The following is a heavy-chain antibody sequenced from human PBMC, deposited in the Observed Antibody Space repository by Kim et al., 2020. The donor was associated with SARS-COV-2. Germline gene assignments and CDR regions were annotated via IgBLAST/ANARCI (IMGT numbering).Heavy chain of an antibody. V-gene: IGHV3-7*01. J-gene: IGHJ4*02. CDR3: TRSGGSDLDY. CDR1: GFPFSNYW. CDR2: IREDGNEK. Sequence: GGSLRLSCVASGFPFSNYWMSWVRQTPGKGLEWVANIREDGNEKYYVDSVNGRFTISRDNAKNSLYLQMNSLRAEDTALYHCTRSGGSDLDYWGQGALVTVSS. D-gene: IGHD3-16*01.